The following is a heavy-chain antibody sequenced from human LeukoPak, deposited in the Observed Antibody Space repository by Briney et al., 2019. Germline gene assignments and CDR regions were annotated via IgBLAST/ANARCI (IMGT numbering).Heavy chain of an antibody. J-gene: IGHJ4*02. CDR2: IYTSGST. D-gene: IGHD3-10*01. V-gene: IGHV4-4*07. Sequence: SETLSLTCTVSGGSISSFYWSWIRQAAGKGLEWIGRIYTSGSTNYNPSLKSRITMSVDTSKNQFSLKLRSVAAADTAVYYCARGSGSYPPLDYWGQGTLVTVPS. CDR3: ARGSGSYPPLDY. CDR1: GGSISSFY.